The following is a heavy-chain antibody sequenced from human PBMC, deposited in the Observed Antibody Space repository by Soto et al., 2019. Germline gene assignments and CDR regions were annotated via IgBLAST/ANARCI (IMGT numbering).Heavy chain of an antibody. CDR3: ARVERDIVVVPAAMGTLGRNYYYYYYMDV. V-gene: IGHV1-8*01. CDR1: GYTFTSYD. D-gene: IGHD2-2*01. Sequence: QVQLVQSGAEVKKPGASVKVSCKASGYTFTSYDINWVRQATGQGLEWMGWMNPKSCSTGYAQKFQGRVTMTRNTSISTAYMELSSLRSDDTAVYYCARVERDIVVVPAAMGTLGRNYYYYYYMDVWGKGTTVTVSS. CDR2: MNPKSCST. J-gene: IGHJ6*03.